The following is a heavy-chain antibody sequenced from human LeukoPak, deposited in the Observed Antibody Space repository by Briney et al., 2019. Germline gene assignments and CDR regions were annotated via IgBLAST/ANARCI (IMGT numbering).Heavy chain of an antibody. CDR1: GYTFTGYY. J-gene: IGHJ6*02. D-gene: IGHD4-23*01. Sequence: ASVKVSCKASGYTFTGYYMHWVRQAPGQGLEWMGWINPNSGGTNYAQKFQGWVTMTRDTSISTAYMELSSLRSEDTAVYYCARGGGGNAVGSMDVWGQGTTVTVSS. V-gene: IGHV1-2*04. CDR3: ARGGGGNAVGSMDV. CDR2: INPNSGGT.